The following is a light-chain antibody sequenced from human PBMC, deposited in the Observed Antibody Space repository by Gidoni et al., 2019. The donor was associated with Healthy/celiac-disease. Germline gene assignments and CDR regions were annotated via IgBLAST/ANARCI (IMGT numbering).Light chain of an antibody. CDR1: QSISSY. CDR3: QQSYSTPRYT. J-gene: IGKJ2*01. Sequence: DIQMTPSPSSLSASAGDRVTITCRASQSISSYLNWYQQKPGKAPKLLIYAASSLQSGVPSRFSGSGSGTDFNLTISSLQPEDFATYYCQQSYSTPRYTFGQXTKLEIK. CDR2: AAS. V-gene: IGKV1-39*01.